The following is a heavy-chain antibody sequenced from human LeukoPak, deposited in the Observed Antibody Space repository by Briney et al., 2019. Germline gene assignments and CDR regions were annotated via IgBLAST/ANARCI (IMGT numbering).Heavy chain of an antibody. D-gene: IGHD6-19*01. CDR3: AKDPGYSSGLFDY. CDR1: GFTFSSYG. CDR2: IRYDGSNK. J-gene: IGHJ4*02. Sequence: PGGSLRLSCAASGFTFSSYGMHWVRQAPGKGLEWVAFIRYDGSNKYYADSVKGRFTISRDNSKNTLYLQMNSLRAEDTAVYYCAKDPGYSSGLFDYWGQGTLVTVSS. V-gene: IGHV3-30*02.